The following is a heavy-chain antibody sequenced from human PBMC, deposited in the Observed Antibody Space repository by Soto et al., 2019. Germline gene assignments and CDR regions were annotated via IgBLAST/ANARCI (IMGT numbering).Heavy chain of an antibody. V-gene: IGHV1-69*01. D-gene: IGHD2-2*03. CDR2: IIALFGTA. Sequence: QVQLVQSGAEVKKPGSSVKVSCKASGGTFSSYAISWVRQAPGQGLEWMGGIIALFGTANYAQKFQGRVTITADESTSTAYMELSSVRSEDTAVYYCARDGDCSSTSCPNRVSWFDPWGQGTLVTVSS. J-gene: IGHJ5*02. CDR3: ARDGDCSSTSCPNRVSWFDP. CDR1: GGTFSSYA.